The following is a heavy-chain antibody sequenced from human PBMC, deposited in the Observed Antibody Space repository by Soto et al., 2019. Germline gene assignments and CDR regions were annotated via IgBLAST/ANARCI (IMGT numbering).Heavy chain of an antibody. D-gene: IGHD2-2*01. CDR1: GFTFDDYA. Sequence: GGSLRLSCAASGFTFDDYAMHWVRQAPGKGLEWVSGISWNSGSIGYADSVKGRFTISRDNAKNSLYLQMNSLRAEDTALYYCAKDIGSTHEDKHTAPSKAVWFDPSGQGTRATVSS. V-gene: IGHV3-9*01. J-gene: IGHJ5*02. CDR3: AKDIGSTHEDKHTAPSKAVWFDP. CDR2: ISWNSGSI.